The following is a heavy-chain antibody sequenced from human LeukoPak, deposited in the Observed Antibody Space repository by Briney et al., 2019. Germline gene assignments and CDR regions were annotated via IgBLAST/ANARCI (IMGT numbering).Heavy chain of an antibody. CDR2: MNPNSGNT. V-gene: IGHV1-8*01. Sequence: ASVTVSFKASGYTFIIYDINWVRQATGQGLEWMGWMNPNSGNTGYAQKFQGRVTMTKNTSISTAYVELSSLRSEDTAVYYRARVGYYGSGSYYNWFDPWGQGALVTVSS. J-gene: IGHJ5*02. CDR3: ARVGYYGSGSYYNWFDP. CDR1: GYTFIIYD. D-gene: IGHD3-10*01.